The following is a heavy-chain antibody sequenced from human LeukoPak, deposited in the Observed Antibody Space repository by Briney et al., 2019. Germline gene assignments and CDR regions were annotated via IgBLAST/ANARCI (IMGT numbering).Heavy chain of an antibody. CDR2: IYYSGST. D-gene: IGHD1-26*01. Sequence: PSETLSLTCTGSAGSISSYYWSWIRQPPGKGLEWIGYIYYSGSTNYNPSLKSRVTISVDTSKNQFSLKLSSVTAADTAVYYCARGYGSYLDYWGQGTLVTVSS. CDR1: AGSISSYY. CDR3: ARGYGSYLDY. J-gene: IGHJ4*02. V-gene: IGHV4-59*01.